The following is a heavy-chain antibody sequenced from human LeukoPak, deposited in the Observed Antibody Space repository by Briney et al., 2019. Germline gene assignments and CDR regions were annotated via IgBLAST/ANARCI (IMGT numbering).Heavy chain of an antibody. V-gene: IGHV3-74*01. CDR3: ARGGVVAATDY. CDR2: IHSDGSIT. Sequence: GGSLRLSCAASGFIFSNYWMHWVRQAPGKGLVWVSQIHSDGSITGYADSVKDRFTISRDNAKNTLYLEMNSLRAEDTAVFYCARGGVVAATDYWGQGTLVTVSS. D-gene: IGHD5-12*01. J-gene: IGHJ4*02. CDR1: GFIFSNYW.